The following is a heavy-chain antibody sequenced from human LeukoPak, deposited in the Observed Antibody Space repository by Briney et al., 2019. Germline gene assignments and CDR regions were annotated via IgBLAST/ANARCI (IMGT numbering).Heavy chain of an antibody. D-gene: IGHD2-15*01. V-gene: IGHV4-38-2*02. CDR3: ARDELGYCSGGGSCSYFDY. CDR1: GYSISSGYY. Sequence: KSSETLSLTCTVSGYSISSGYYWGWIRQPPGKGLEWIGSIYHSGTTYYNPSLESRVTISVDTSKNQFSLKLSSVTAADTAIYYCARDELGYCSGGGSCSYFDYWGQGILVTVSS. CDR2: IYHSGTT. J-gene: IGHJ4*02.